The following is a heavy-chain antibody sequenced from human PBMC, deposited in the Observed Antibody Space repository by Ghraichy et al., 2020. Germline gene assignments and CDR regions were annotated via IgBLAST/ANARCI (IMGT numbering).Heavy chain of an antibody. CDR3: ANRRGAAAIGTQYYFDY. Sequence: GGSLRLSCAASGFTFSNYAMTWVRQAPGKGLEWDSVISGSGGRTDYADSVKGRFTISRDNSKNTLFLQMNSLRAEDTAVYYCANRRGAAAIGTQYYFDYWGPGTLVTVSS. CDR2: ISGSGGRT. J-gene: IGHJ4*02. CDR1: GFTFSNYA. V-gene: IGHV3-23*01. D-gene: IGHD6-25*01.